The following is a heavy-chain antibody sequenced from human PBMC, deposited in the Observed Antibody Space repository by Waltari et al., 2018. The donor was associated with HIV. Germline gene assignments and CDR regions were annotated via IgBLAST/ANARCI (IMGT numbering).Heavy chain of an antibody. Sequence: EVQLVESGGGLVQPGGSLRLSCEASGFTFISYWRGWVRQAPGKGLEWVANIKQDGSEKYYVDSVNGRFTISRDNAENSLYLQMNSLRAEDTAVYYCARGGFYGSGSKVNWGQGTLVTVSS. D-gene: IGHD3-10*01. J-gene: IGHJ4*02. V-gene: IGHV3-7*04. CDR1: GFTFISYW. CDR2: IKQDGSEK. CDR3: ARGGFYGSGSKVN.